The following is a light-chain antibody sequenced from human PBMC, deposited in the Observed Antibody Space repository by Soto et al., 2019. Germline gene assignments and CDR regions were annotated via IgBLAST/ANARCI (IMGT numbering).Light chain of an antibody. CDR1: NSDVGGYNF. V-gene: IGLV2-14*03. CDR2: DLT. J-gene: IGLJ1*01. CDR3: SSYTSSSTYV. Sequence: QSALAQPASVSGSPGQSITISCTGTNSDVGGYNFVSWYQQHPGKAPKLMIYDLTYRSSGVSYRFSGSKSGNTASLAISGLQAEDEADYYCSSYTSSSTYVFGTGTKVTVL.